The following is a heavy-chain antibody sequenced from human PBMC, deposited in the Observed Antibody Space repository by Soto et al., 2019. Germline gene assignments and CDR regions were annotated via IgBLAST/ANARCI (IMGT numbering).Heavy chain of an antibody. CDR1: GYTFTSYG. CDR2: LSAYNGNT. CDR3: ARDKRLWFGENDAFDI. V-gene: IGHV1-18*01. J-gene: IGHJ3*02. D-gene: IGHD3-10*01. Sequence: QVQLVQSGAEVKKPGASVKVSCKASGYTFTSYGISWVRQAPGQGLEGMGWLSAYNGNTNYAQQLQGRVTMTTDTSTSTAYMELRSLRSDDTAVYYCARDKRLWFGENDAFDIWGQGTMVTVSS.